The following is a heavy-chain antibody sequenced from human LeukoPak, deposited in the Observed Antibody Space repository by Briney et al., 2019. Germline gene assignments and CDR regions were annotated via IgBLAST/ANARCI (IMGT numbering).Heavy chain of an antibody. CDR2: IYHSGST. Sequence: PSETLSLTCTVSGGSISSGGYYWSWIRQPPGKGLEWIGYIYHSGSTYYNPSLKSRVTISVDRSKNQFSLKLSSVTAADTAVYYCARERGYDSSGYYSSWFDPWGQGTLVTVSS. CDR3: ARERGYDSSGYYSSWFDP. J-gene: IGHJ5*02. D-gene: IGHD3-22*01. V-gene: IGHV4-30-2*01. CDR1: GGSISSGGYY.